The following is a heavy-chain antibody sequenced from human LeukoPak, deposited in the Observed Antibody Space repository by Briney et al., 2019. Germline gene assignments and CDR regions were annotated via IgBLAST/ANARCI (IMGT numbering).Heavy chain of an antibody. CDR1: GYTFTSYD. Sequence: ASVKVSCKASGYTFTSYDINWVRQATGQGLEWMGWMNPNSGNTGYAQKFQGRVTMTRNTSISTAYMELSSLRSEDTAVYYCASPNYYDSSGYYEAFDIWGQGTMVTVSS. J-gene: IGHJ3*02. CDR3: ASPNYYDSSGYYEAFDI. CDR2: MNPNSGNT. V-gene: IGHV1-8*01. D-gene: IGHD3-22*01.